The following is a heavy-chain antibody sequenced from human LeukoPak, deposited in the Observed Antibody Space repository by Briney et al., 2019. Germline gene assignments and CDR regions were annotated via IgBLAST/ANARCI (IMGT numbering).Heavy chain of an antibody. CDR2: IIPIVGIA. J-gene: IGHJ6*02. D-gene: IGHD4-11*01. CDR3: ARDLGPPDYSNYEFLDYYGMDV. Sequence: SVTVSFKASGGTFSSYAISWVRQAPGQGLEWMGRIIPIVGIAKYAQKLQGRVTITADKSTSTAYMELSSLRSEDTAVYYCARDLGPPDYSNYEFLDYYGMDVWGQGTTVTVSS. V-gene: IGHV1-69*04. CDR1: GGTFSSYA.